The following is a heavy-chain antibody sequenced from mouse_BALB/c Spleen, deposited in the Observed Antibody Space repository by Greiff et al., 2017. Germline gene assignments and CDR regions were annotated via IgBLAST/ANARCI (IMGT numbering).Heavy chain of an antibody. CDR3: ARGEYDGMDY. CDR1: GFTFSSFG. J-gene: IGHJ4*01. Sequence: EVKLMESGGGLVQPGGSRKLSCAASGFTFSSFGMHWVRQAPEKGLEWVAYISSGSSTIYYADTVKGRFTISRDNPKNTLFLQMTSLRSEDTAMYYCARGEYDGMDYWGQGTSVTVSS. V-gene: IGHV5-17*02. CDR2: ISSGSSTI. D-gene: IGHD2-14*01.